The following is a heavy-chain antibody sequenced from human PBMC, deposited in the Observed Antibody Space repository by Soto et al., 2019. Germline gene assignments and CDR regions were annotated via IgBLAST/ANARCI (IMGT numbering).Heavy chain of an antibody. Sequence: LGLSCAAARLTFCSYSRNWVRQAPGKGLEWVSSISSSSSYIYYADSVKGRVTISRDNAKNSPYLQMNSLSAEDTAVYYCAALIRPSDYYYVGMDVWGQGTTVTVSS. D-gene: IGHD3-16*01. CDR1: RLTFCSYS. CDR3: AALIRPSDYYYVGMDV. V-gene: IGHV3-21*01. CDR2: ISSSSSYI. J-gene: IGHJ6*02.